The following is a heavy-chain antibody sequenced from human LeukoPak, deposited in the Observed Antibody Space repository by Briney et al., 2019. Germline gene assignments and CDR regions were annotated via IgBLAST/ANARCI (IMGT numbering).Heavy chain of an antibody. J-gene: IGHJ5*02. CDR1: GFIFTNYF. CDR3: ARDLSVVPAFPFDP. CDR2: IKHDGSEK. V-gene: IGHV3-7*01. Sequence: GGSLRLSCAASGFIFTNYFMSWVRQAPGKGLEWVASIKHDGSEKYYVDSVRGRFTISRDNTMNSLYLQMNSLRAEDTAVYYCARDLSVVPAFPFDPWGQGTLVTVSS. D-gene: IGHD2-2*01.